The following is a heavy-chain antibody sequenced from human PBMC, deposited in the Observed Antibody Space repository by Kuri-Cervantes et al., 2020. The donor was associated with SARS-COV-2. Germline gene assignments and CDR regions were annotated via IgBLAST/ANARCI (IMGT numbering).Heavy chain of an antibody. J-gene: IGHJ5*02. V-gene: IGHV1-3*01. CDR3: ARGVGYDFWSGPPFDP. CDR1: GYTFTSYA. D-gene: IGHD3-3*01. CDR2: INAGNGDT. Sequence: ASVKVSCKASGYTFTSYAMHWVRQAPGQRLEWMGWINAGNGDTEYSQKFQGRVTITRDTSASTAYMELSSLRSEDTAVYYCARGVGYDFWSGPPFDPWGQGTLVTVSS.